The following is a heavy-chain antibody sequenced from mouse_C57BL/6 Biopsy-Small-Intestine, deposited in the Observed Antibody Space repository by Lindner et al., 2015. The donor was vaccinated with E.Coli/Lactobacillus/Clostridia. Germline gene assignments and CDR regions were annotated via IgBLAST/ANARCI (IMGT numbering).Heavy chain of an antibody. J-gene: IGHJ1*03. V-gene: IGHV1-80*01. Sequence: VQLQESGAELVKPGASVKISCKASGYAFSSYWMNWVKQRPGKGLEWIGQIYPGDGDTNYNGKFKGKATLTADKSSSTAYMQLSSLTSEDSAVYFCARRRGLTGTGDWYFDVWGTGTTVTVSS. CDR2: IYPGDGDT. D-gene: IGHD4-1*01. CDR1: GYAFSSYW. CDR3: ARRRGLTGTGDWYFDV.